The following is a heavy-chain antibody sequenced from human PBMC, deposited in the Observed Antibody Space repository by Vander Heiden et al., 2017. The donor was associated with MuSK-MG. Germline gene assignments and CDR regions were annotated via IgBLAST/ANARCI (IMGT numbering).Heavy chain of an antibody. CDR1: GITISSYT. CDR3: ATQHMGAMGH. J-gene: IGHJ4*02. Sequence: EVQLVESGGGLVKPGGSLRLSCAASGITISSYTRNWVRQAPGKGLEWVSSVISSSVYIYYADSVRGRFTISRDNAENSLHLEMNSLRAEDTAVYYCATQHMGAMGHGGQGTLVTVSS. V-gene: IGHV3-21*06. CDR2: VISSSVYI. D-gene: IGHD3-16*01.